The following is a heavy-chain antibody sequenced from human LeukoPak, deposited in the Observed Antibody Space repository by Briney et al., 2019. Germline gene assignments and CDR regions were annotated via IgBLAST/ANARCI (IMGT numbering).Heavy chain of an antibody. CDR2: IWSDGSNK. V-gene: IGHV3-30*02. Sequence: GGSLRLSCAASGFTFSNYGMHWVRQAPGKGLEWVAVIWSDGSNKYYADSVRGRFTISRDNSKNTLYLQMNSLRAEDTAVYYCAKDGGSGSYYPFDYWGQGTLVTVSS. CDR3: AKDGGSGSYYPFDY. D-gene: IGHD3-10*01. J-gene: IGHJ4*02. CDR1: GFTFSNYG.